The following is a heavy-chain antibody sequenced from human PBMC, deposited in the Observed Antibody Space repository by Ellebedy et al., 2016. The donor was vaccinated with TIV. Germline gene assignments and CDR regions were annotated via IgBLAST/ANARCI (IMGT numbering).Heavy chain of an antibody. Sequence: PGGSLRLSCAASGFTFSSYGMHWVRQAPGKGLEWVAFIRYDGSNKYYADSVKGRFTISRDNSNNTLYLQMNGLRAEDTDVYYCAKDLWYYDSSGYYPNGDAFDIWGQGTMVTVSS. J-gene: IGHJ3*02. CDR1: GFTFSSYG. D-gene: IGHD3-22*01. CDR2: IRYDGSNK. CDR3: AKDLWYYDSSGYYPNGDAFDI. V-gene: IGHV3-30*02.